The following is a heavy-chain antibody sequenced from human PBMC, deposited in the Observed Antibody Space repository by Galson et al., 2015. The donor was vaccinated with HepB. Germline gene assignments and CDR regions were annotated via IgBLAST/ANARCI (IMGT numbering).Heavy chain of an antibody. V-gene: IGHV3-30*04. J-gene: IGHJ4*02. Sequence: SLRLSCAASGFTFSSYAMHWVRQAPGKGLEWVAVISYDGSNKYYADSVKGRFTISRDNSKNTLYLQMNSLRAEDTAVYYCARDSSGWYIDYWGQGTLVTVSS. CDR1: GFTFSSYA. CDR2: ISYDGSNK. CDR3: ARDSSGWYIDY. D-gene: IGHD6-19*01.